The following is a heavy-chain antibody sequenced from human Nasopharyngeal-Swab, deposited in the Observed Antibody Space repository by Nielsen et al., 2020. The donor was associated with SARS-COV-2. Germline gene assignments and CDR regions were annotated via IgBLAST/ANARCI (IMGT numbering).Heavy chain of an antibody. CDR1: GFTFSSYS. CDR3: ARVGPYYYDSSGYDVEY. J-gene: IGHJ4*02. Sequence: GESLKISCAASGFTFSSYSMNWVRQAPGKGLEGVSYISSSSSTIYYADSVKGRFTISRDNAKNSLYLQMNSLRDEDTAVYYCARVGPYYYDSSGYDVEYWGQGTLVTVSS. CDR2: ISSSSSTI. D-gene: IGHD3-22*01. V-gene: IGHV3-48*02.